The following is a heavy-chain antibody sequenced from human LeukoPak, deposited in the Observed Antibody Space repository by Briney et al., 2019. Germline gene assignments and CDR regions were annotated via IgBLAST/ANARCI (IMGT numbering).Heavy chain of an antibody. V-gene: IGHV3-66*01. Sequence: GGSLRLSCAASGFTVNRNYMSWVRQAPGKGLEWVSVIYSGGSTYYADAVKGRFTISRDNSKNTLYLQMNSLRAEDTAVYYCTRDFYDSSAYYFHGYWGQGTLVTVSS. CDR1: GFTVNRNY. CDR2: IYSGGST. D-gene: IGHD3-22*01. J-gene: IGHJ4*02. CDR3: TRDFYDSSAYYFHGY.